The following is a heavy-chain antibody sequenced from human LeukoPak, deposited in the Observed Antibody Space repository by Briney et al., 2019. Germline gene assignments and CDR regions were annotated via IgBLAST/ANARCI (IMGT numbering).Heavy chain of an antibody. CDR3: AKDAPGYYDVDYFDY. J-gene: IGHJ4*02. CDR2: ISASGGST. D-gene: IGHD3-10*02. CDR1: GFTFSSYS. Sequence: GGSLRPSCAASGFTFSSYSMNWVRQAPGKGLEWVSGISASGGSTYYADSVKGRFTISRDNSKNTLYLQMNSLRAEDTAVYYCAKDAPGYYDVDYFDYWGQGTLVTVSS. V-gene: IGHV3-23*01.